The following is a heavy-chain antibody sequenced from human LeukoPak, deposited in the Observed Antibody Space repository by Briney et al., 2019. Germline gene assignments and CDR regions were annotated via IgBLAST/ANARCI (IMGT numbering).Heavy chain of an antibody. Sequence: QPGGSLRLSCAASGFTFSSYAMHWVRQAPGKGLEWVAVIWSDGSNKYYADSVKGRFTISRDNSKNPLYLQMNSLRAEDTAVYYCARETDSTLFDYWGQGTPVTVSS. J-gene: IGHJ4*02. D-gene: IGHD2-2*01. CDR3: ARETDSTLFDY. CDR1: GFTFSSYA. CDR2: IWSDGSNK. V-gene: IGHV3-30*04.